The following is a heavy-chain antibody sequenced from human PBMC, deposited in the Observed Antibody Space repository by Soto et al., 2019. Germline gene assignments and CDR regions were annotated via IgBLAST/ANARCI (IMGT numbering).Heavy chain of an antibody. J-gene: IGHJ5*02. Sequence: EEQLLESGGGLVQPGGSLRLSCASSGFVFRAYGMSWVRQAPGKGLEWVSTITSSGGATYYADSVKGRFTISRDNSKNTLDLQMNSLRAEDSAVYYCAKGGFGSGLYNWFDPWGQGTLVIVSS. CDR2: ITSSGGAT. V-gene: IGHV3-23*01. CDR3: AKGGFGSGLYNWFDP. D-gene: IGHD3-10*01. CDR1: GFVFRAYG.